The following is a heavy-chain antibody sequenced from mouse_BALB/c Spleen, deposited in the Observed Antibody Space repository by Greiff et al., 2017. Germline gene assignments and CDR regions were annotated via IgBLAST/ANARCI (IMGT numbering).Heavy chain of an antibody. Sequence: EVQLVESGGGLVKPGGSLKLSCAASGFTFSDYYMYWVRQTPEKRLEWVATISDGGSYTYYPDSVTGRFTISRDNAKNNLYLQMSSLKSEDTAMYYCARDLRLRFAYWGQGTLVTVSA. V-gene: IGHV5-4*02. J-gene: IGHJ3*01. D-gene: IGHD1-2*01. CDR3: ARDLRLRFAY. CDR2: ISDGGSYT. CDR1: GFTFSDYY.